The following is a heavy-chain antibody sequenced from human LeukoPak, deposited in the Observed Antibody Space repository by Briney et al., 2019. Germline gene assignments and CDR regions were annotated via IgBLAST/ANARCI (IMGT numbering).Heavy chain of an antibody. D-gene: IGHD3-22*01. J-gene: IGHJ4*02. Sequence: SETLSLTCTVSGGSISSYYWSWIRQPPGKGLEWIGYIYYSGSTNYNPSLKSRVTISVDTSKNQFSLKLSSVTAADTAVYYCARHVDYYDSSGYLPPHFDYWGQGTLVTVSS. CDR3: ARHVDYYDSSGYLPPHFDY. CDR2: IYYSGST. V-gene: IGHV4-59*08. CDR1: GGSISSYY.